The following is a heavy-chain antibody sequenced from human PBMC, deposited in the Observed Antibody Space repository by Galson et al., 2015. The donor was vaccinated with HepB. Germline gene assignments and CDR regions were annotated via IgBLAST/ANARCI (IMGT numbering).Heavy chain of an antibody. Sequence: PVKVSCKASGYTFTSYEVNWARQATGQGLECMGWLNPYTDNTAYAQNFQGRITMTGDTSIDTAYMTLSSLTSEDTAIYYCARGLRVQGNTYFFDYWGQGTLVTVSS. D-gene: IGHD3-10*01. V-gene: IGHV1-8*01. CDR3: ARGLRVQGNTYFFDY. CDR1: GYTFTSYE. CDR2: LNPYTDNT. J-gene: IGHJ4*02.